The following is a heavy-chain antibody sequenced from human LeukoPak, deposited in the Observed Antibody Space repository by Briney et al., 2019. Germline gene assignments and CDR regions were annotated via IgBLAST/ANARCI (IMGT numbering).Heavy chain of an antibody. V-gene: IGHV1-18*01. Sequence: GASVKVSCKASGGTFSSYGISWVRQAPGQGLEWMGWISAYNGNTNYAQKRQGRVTMTTDTSTSTAYMELRSLRSDDTAVYYCARGYSGYDWNRVGPPVYFDYWGQGTLVTVSS. J-gene: IGHJ4*02. CDR1: GGTFSSYG. D-gene: IGHD5-12*01. CDR2: ISAYNGNT. CDR3: ARGYSGYDWNRVGPPVYFDY.